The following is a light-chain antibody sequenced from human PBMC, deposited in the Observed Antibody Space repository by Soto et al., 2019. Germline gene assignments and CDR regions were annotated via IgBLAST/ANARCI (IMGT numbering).Light chain of an antibody. CDR2: GAS. CDR3: QKYGSSTPHT. CDR1: QSVSSSY. V-gene: IGKV3-20*01. J-gene: IGKJ2*01. Sequence: EIVLTQSPGTLSLSPGERATLSCRASQSVSSSYFAWYQQKPGQAPRLLIYGASSRATGIPDRFSGSGSGKDFTLTISRLEPEDFAVYYCQKYGSSTPHTFGQGPKLEIK.